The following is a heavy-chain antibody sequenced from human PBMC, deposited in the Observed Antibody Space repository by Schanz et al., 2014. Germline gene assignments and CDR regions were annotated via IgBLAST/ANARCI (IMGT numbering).Heavy chain of an antibody. CDR3: ARGRTFDY. V-gene: IGHV1-8*01. Sequence: QVQLIQSGAEVKKPGASVKASCTASGYTFTSYDINWVRQAPGQGLEWLDWMNPNSGNPGFAQKFRGRVTMTRNTSMSTAYIEHHTLASYCTTVYYCARGRTFDYWGQGTLVTVSS. CDR1: GYTFTSYD. CDR2: MNPNSGNP. J-gene: IGHJ4*02.